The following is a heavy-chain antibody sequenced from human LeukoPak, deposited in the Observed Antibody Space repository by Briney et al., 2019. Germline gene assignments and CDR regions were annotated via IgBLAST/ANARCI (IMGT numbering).Heavy chain of an antibody. J-gene: IGHJ4*02. V-gene: IGHV4-34*01. CDR2: INHSGST. Sequence: SETLSLTCAVYGGSFSGYYWSWIRQPPGKGLEWIGEINHSGSTNYNPSLKSRVTISVDTSKNQFSLKLSSVTAADTAVYYCARTRGYSYGRTPPYFDYWGQGTLVTVSS. D-gene: IGHD5-18*01. CDR1: GGSFSGYY. CDR3: ARTRGYSYGRTPPYFDY.